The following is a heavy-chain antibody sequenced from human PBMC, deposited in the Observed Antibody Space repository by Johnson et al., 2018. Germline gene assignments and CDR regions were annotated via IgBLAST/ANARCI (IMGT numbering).Heavy chain of an antibody. D-gene: IGHD3-10*01. Sequence: QVQLVQSGGGVVQPGRSLRLSCAASGFTFSSYGMHWVRQAPGKGLEWVAVISYDGSNKYDADSVKGRFTISRDNSKNTLFLQMNSLRAEDTAVYYCARDINYYYGLDVWGPGTTVTVSS. CDR2: ISYDGSNK. J-gene: IGHJ6*02. CDR1: GFTFSSYG. V-gene: IGHV3-30*03. CDR3: ARDINYYYGLDV.